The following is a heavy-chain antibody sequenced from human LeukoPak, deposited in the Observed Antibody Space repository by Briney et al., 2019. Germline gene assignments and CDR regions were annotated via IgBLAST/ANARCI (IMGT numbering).Heavy chain of an antibody. CDR1: GFTFSSYA. CDR2: ISGSGRST. D-gene: IGHD3-3*01. J-gene: IGHJ6*02. V-gene: IGHV3-23*01. Sequence: GGSLRLSCAASGFTFSSYAMSWVRQAPGKGLEWDSAISGSGRSTYYADSVKGRFTISRDNSKNTLYLQMNSLRAEDTAVYYCAKDSYDFEYYYYGMDVWGQGTTVTVSS. CDR3: AKDSYDFEYYYYGMDV.